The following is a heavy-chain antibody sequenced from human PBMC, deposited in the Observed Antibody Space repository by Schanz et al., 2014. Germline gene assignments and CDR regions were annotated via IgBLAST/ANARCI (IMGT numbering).Heavy chain of an antibody. CDR2: VSSRSDEI. V-gene: IGHV3-23*04. CDR1: TFTFDHYA. Sequence: VQLVESGGGLVKPGGSLRLSCAASTFTFDHYAMTWVRQAPGKGLEWVAAVSSRSDEIKYADSVRGRFTISRDNSRSTMYLQMNSLRAEDTAVYFCAKDLGVDCGDGCFNWYFDLWGRGTLVTVSS. J-gene: IGHJ2*01. D-gene: IGHD2-21*02. CDR3: AKDLGVDCGDGCFNWYFDL.